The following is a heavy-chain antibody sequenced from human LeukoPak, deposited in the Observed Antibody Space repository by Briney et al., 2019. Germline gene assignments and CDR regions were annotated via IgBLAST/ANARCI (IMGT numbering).Heavy chain of an antibody. Sequence: PSETLSLTCAVSGGSISSSNWWSWIRQPPGKGLEWIGYIYYSGSTNYNPSLKSRVTISVDTSKNQFSLKLSSVTAANTAVYYCARVYYSSSYDYWYFDLWGRGTLVTVSS. D-gene: IGHD6-13*01. J-gene: IGHJ2*01. CDR1: GGSISSSNW. V-gene: IGHV4-4*02. CDR3: ARVYYSSSYDYWYFDL. CDR2: IYYSGST.